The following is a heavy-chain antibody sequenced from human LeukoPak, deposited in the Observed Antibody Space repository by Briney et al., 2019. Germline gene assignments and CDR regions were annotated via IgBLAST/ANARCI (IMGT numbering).Heavy chain of an antibody. V-gene: IGHV3-21*01. D-gene: IGHD1-1*01. CDR1: GFTFSSCT. Sequence: GGSLRLSCAASGFTFSSCTMHWIRQAPGKGLEWVSSISGSNSYIFYADSVKGRFTVSRDNAKDSLYLQMNSLRAEDTAVYYCARALTTLTYEGYWGQGTLVTVSS. CDR2: ISGSNSYI. J-gene: IGHJ4*02. CDR3: ARALTTLTYEGY.